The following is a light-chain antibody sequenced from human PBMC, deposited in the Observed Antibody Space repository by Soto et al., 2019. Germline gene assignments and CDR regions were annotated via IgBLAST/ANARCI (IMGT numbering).Light chain of an antibody. J-gene: IGKJ2*01. Sequence: ELVLTQSPGTLSLSPGERATLSCRASQSVSSSYLAWYQQKPGQAPRLLIYGTSNRATGIPDRFSGSGSGTDFTLTISRLEPEDVAVYYCQQYGSSGYTFGQGTKLEIK. V-gene: IGKV3-20*01. CDR3: QQYGSSGYT. CDR1: QSVSSSY. CDR2: GTS.